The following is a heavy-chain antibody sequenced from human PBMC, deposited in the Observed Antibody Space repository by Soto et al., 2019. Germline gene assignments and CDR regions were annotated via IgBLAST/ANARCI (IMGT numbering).Heavy chain of an antibody. CDR3: ARWGRLRLKGYYYYYGMDV. V-gene: IGHV4-61*05. CDR1: GGSISSSSYY. Sequence: PSETLSLTCTVSGGSISSSSYYWGWIRQPPGKGLEWIGYIYYSGSTNYNPSLKSRVTISVDTSKNQFSLKLSSVTAADTAVYYCARWGRLRLKGYYYYYGMDVWGQGTTVTVSS. J-gene: IGHJ6*02. CDR2: IYYSGST. D-gene: IGHD5-12*01.